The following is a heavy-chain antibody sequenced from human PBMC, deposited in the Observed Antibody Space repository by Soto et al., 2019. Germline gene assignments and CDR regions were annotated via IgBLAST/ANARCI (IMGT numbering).Heavy chain of an antibody. D-gene: IGHD3-10*01. CDR3: ARQGGSGSYGDWFDP. CDR2: IYYSGST. CDR1: GGSISSSSYY. J-gene: IGHJ5*02. V-gene: IGHV4-39*01. Sequence: SETLSLTCTVSGGSISSSSYYWGWIRQPPGKGLEWIGSIYYSGSTYYNPSLKSRVTISVDTSKNQFSLKLSSVTAADTAVYYCARQGGSGSYGDWFDPWGQGTLVTVSS.